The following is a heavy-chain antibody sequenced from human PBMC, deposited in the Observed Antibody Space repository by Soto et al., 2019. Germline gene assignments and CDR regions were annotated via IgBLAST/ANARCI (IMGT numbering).Heavy chain of an antibody. V-gene: IGHV3-30-3*01. D-gene: IGHD3-3*01. CDR3: ARGAYYDFWSGYYYYYYGMDV. Sequence: VQLVESGGGVVQPGRSLRLSCAASGFTFSSYAMHWVRQAPGKGLEWVAVISYDGSNKYYADSVKGRFTISRDNSKNTLYLQMNSLRAEDTAVYYCARGAYYDFWSGYYYYYYGMDVWGQGTTVTVSS. CDR1: GFTFSSYA. J-gene: IGHJ6*02. CDR2: ISYDGSNK.